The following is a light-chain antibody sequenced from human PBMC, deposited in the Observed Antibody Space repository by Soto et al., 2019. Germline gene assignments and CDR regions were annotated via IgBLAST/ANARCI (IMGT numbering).Light chain of an antibody. CDR1: QSIGTD. Sequence: DIQMTQSPSSLSASLGDRVSLTCRASQSIGTDLNWYHPTPGKAPKRLISGASTLQGGVPSRFSGSVSGTEFTLTISRLEPEDFGTYYCQQSYKMPSFGQGTRLEI. CDR2: GAS. V-gene: IGKV1-39*01. J-gene: IGKJ5*01. CDR3: QQSYKMPS.